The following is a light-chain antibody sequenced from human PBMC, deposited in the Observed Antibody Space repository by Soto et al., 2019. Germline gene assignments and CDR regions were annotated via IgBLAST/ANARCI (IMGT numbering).Light chain of an antibody. V-gene: IGKV1-33*01. CDR1: QDITNH. Sequence: DIQMTQSPSSLSASVGDRVTITCQASQDITNHLNWYQQKPGKAPKLLIYDASNLQTGVPSTFSGSGSGTDFTFTITSPQPEDIATYYCQQYANVPYTFGQGTKREI. J-gene: IGKJ2*01. CDR2: DAS. CDR3: QQYANVPYT.